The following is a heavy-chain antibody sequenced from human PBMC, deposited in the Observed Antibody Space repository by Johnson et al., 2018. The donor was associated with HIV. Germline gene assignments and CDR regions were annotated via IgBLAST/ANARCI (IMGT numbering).Heavy chain of an antibody. CDR1: GFTFSDYY. CDR2: ISSSGSTI. CDR3: ATVWRNEGRHAFDV. D-gene: IGHD1-1*01. Sequence: QVQLVESGGGVVQPGRSLRLSCAVSGFTFSDYYMSWIRQAPGKGLEWVSYISSSGSTIYYADSVKGRFTISRDNSKGTLYLHMNSLRAEDTAVYYCATVWRNEGRHAFDVWGQGTMVTVSS. J-gene: IGHJ3*01. V-gene: IGHV3-11*04.